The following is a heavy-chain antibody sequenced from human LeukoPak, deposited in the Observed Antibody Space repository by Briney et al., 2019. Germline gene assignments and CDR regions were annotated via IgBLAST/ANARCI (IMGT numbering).Heavy chain of an antibody. D-gene: IGHD6-13*01. J-gene: IGHJ5*02. Sequence: KTSETLSLTCAVYGGSFSGYYWSWICQPPGKGLEWIGEINHSGSTNYNPSLKSRVTISVDTSKNQFSLKLSSVTAADTAVYYCARGWFSSWYRVGNHWFDPWGQGTLVTVSS. CDR3: ARGWFSSWYRVGNHWFDP. CDR2: INHSGST. CDR1: GGSFSGYY. V-gene: IGHV4-34*01.